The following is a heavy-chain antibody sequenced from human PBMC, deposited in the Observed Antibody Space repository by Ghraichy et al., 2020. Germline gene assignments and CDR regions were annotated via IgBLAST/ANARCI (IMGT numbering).Heavy chain of an antibody. J-gene: IGHJ4*02. Sequence: AGSLRLSCAASGFTFSSYSMNWVRQAPGKGLEWVSCISGSSSYIYYADSLKGRFTISRDNAKNSLYLQMNSLRAEDTAVYYCARDNGKQWLATYFDYWGQGTLVTVSS. CDR1: GFTFSSYS. CDR3: ARDNGKQWLATYFDY. V-gene: IGHV3-21*01. CDR2: ISGSSSYI. D-gene: IGHD6-19*01.